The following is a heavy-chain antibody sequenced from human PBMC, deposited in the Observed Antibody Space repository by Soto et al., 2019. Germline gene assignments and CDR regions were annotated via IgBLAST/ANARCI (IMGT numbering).Heavy chain of an antibody. D-gene: IGHD3-22*01. CDR3: AKSHSSGYWYEY. CDR2: TSGSGGSS. CDR1: GFTFSSYA. J-gene: IGHJ4*02. V-gene: IGHV3-23*01. Sequence: EVQLLESGGGLVQPGGSLRLSCAASGFTFSSYAMSWVRQAPGKGLEWVSATSGSGGSSYYADSVKGRFTISRDNSKNTRYLQMNSLRAEDTAVYYCAKSHSSGYWYEYWCQGTLATVSS.